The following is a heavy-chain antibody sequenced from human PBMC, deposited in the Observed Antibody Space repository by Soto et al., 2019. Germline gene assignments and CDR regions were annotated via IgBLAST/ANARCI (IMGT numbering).Heavy chain of an antibody. Sequence: ASVKVSCKASGYTFTHYGISWVRQAPGQGLEWMGWISAYSGDINYAQKYQGRVTMTTDTSTSTAFMELRSLRSDDTAVYYCARDWPRQGITIFGEITRVRFDPWGQGTLVTVSS. CDR1: GYTFTHYG. CDR3: ARDWPRQGITIFGEITRVRFDP. D-gene: IGHD3-3*01. V-gene: IGHV1-18*01. CDR2: ISAYSGDI. J-gene: IGHJ5*02.